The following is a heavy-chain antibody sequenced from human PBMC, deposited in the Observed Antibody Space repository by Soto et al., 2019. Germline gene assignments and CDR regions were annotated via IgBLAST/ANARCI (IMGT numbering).Heavy chain of an antibody. CDR1: GFSLSTSGVG. V-gene: IGHV2-5*02. CDR3: AHHDYGDYFGAFDI. CDR2: IYWDDDK. J-gene: IGHJ3*02. Sequence: QITLKESGPTLVKPTQTLTLTCTFSGFSLSTSGVGVAWIRQPPGKALEWLALIYWDDDKRYSPSLKSRLTNTKDTSKNQVVLTMTNMDPVDTATYYCAHHDYGDYFGAFDIWGRGTMVTVSS. D-gene: IGHD4-17*01.